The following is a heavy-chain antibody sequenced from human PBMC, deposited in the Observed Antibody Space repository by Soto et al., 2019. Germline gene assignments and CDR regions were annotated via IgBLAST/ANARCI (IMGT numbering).Heavy chain of an antibody. V-gene: IGHV2-26*01. D-gene: IGHD1-26*01. CDR1: GFSLSNARMG. Sequence: QVTLKESGPVLVKPTETLTLTCTASGFSLSNARMGVSWIRQPPGKALQWLAHIFSNDEKSYSTSLKSRLAITKDTSKSQVVLTMTSMDPVDTATYYCARRAGWATGFDYWGQGTLVTVSS. J-gene: IGHJ4*02. CDR2: IFSNDEK. CDR3: ARRAGWATGFDY.